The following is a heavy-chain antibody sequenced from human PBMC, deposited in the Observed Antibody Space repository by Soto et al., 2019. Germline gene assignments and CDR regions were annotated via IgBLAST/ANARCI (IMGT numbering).Heavy chain of an antibody. D-gene: IGHD3-3*01. CDR2: INAGNGNT. V-gene: IGHV1-3*01. J-gene: IGHJ6*02. Sequence: ASVKVSCKASGYTFTSYAMHRVRQAPGQRLEWMGWINAGNGNTKYSQKFQGRVTITRDTSASTAYMELSSLRSEDTAVYYCARLVGYYAPLDVWGQGTTVTVSS. CDR1: GYTFTSYA. CDR3: ARLVGYYAPLDV.